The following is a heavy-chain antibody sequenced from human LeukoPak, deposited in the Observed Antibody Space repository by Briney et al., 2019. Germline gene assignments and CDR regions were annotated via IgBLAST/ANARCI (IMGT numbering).Heavy chain of an antibody. CDR3: AKDRSSSWYFDY. Sequence: PGGSLRLSCAASGFTFSSYSMNWVLQAPGKGLEWVSSISSSSSYIYYADSVKGRFTISRDNSRNTLYLQMNSLRGEDTAVYYCAKDRSSSWYFDYWGQGTLVTVSS. J-gene: IGHJ4*02. D-gene: IGHD6-13*01. CDR1: GFTFSSYS. V-gene: IGHV3-21*04. CDR2: ISSSSSYI.